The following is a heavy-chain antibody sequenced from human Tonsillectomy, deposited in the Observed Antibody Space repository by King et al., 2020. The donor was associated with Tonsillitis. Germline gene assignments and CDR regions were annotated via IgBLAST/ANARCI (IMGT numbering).Heavy chain of an antibody. Sequence: VQLVESGGGLVQPGRSLRLSCAASGFTFDDYAMHWVRQAPGKGLEWVSGISWNSVSIGYADSVKGRFTISRDNAKNSLYLQMNSLRAEDTALYYCAKDRGIAAAGGFDYWGQGTLVTVSS. CDR2: ISWNSVSI. V-gene: IGHV3-9*01. CDR1: GFTFDDYA. CDR3: AKDRGIAAAGGFDY. D-gene: IGHD6-13*01. J-gene: IGHJ4*02.